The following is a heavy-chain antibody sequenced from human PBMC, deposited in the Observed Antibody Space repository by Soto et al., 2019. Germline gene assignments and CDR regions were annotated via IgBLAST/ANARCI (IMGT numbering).Heavy chain of an antibody. Sequence: WGSLRLSCAASGFTFSIYGVHWVRQAPGKGLEWVALISSDGINKYYADSVKGRFTISRDNSKNTLYLQMNSLRAEDTAVYYCAREVYHYHGMDVWGQGTTVTVSS. J-gene: IGHJ6*02. CDR3: AREVYHYHGMDV. CDR1: GFTFSIYG. V-gene: IGHV3-30*14. CDR2: ISSDGINK.